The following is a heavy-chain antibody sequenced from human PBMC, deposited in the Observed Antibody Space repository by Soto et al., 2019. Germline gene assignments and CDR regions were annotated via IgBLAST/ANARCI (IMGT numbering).Heavy chain of an antibody. V-gene: IGHV1-69*13. Sequence: SVKVSCKASGGTFSSYAISWVRQAPGQGLEWMGGIIPIFGTANYAQKFQGRVTITADESTSTAYMEPSSLRSEDTAVYYCARVPLPNYYDSSGFFDYWGQGTLVTVSS. D-gene: IGHD3-22*01. CDR1: GGTFSSYA. CDR2: IIPIFGTA. CDR3: ARVPLPNYYDSSGFFDY. J-gene: IGHJ4*02.